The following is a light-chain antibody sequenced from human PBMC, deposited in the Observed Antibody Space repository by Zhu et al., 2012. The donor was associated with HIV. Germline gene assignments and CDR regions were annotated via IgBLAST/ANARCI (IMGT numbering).Light chain of an antibody. J-gene: IGKJ2*01. V-gene: IGKV3-20*01. CDR2: GAS. Sequence: EIVLTQSPGTLSLSPGERATLSCRASQSVDNNFLAWYQQKPGQPPRLLVFGASTTASGIPDRFRGSGSGTDFTLTINRLAPEDFAVYYCQQYGSLPPNNFGQGTKVGDQT. CDR3: QQYGSLPPNN. CDR1: QSVDNNF.